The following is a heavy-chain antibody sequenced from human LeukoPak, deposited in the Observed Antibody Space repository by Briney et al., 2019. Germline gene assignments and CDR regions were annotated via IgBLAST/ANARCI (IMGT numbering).Heavy chain of an antibody. J-gene: IGHJ4*02. Sequence: GGSLRLSCAASGFTFDDYAMHWVRQAPGKGLEWVSGISWNSGSIVYADSVKGRFTISRDNAKNSLYLQMNSLRAEDMALYYCAKAADSSGWYNPHFDYRGQGTLVTVSS. CDR1: GFTFDDYA. V-gene: IGHV3-9*03. D-gene: IGHD6-19*01. CDR2: ISWNSGSI. CDR3: AKAADSSGWYNPHFDY.